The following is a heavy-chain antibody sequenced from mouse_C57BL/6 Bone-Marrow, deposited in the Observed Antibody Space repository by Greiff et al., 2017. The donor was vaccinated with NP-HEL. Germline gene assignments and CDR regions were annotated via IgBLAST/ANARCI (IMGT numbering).Heavy chain of an antibody. D-gene: IGHD1-1*01. J-gene: IGHJ1*03. V-gene: IGHV1-53*01. Sequence: QVQLQQPGTELVKPGASVKLSCKASGYTFTSYWMHWVKQRPGQGLEWIGNINPSNGGTNYNEKFKSKATLTVDKSSSTAYMQLSSLTSEDSAVYYCARGEGYGSRRYFDVWGTGTTVTVSS. CDR3: ARGEGYGSRRYFDV. CDR1: GYTFTSYW. CDR2: INPSNGGT.